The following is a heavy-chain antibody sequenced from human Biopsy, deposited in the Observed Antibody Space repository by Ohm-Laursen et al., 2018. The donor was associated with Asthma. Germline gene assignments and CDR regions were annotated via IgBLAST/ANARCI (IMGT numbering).Heavy chain of an antibody. CDR1: GFTFSNYG. J-gene: IGHJ6*02. CDR2: ISFDGSNK. Sequence: SLRLSCSAAGFTFSNYGMQWVRQAPGKGLDWVAVISFDGSNKNYTDSVKGRFTISRDNSRNTLHLQMNSLRGDDTAVYYCVRGSSSWHHGPFHYYYGLDVWGQGTTATVSS. CDR3: VRGSSSWHHGPFHYYYGLDV. V-gene: IGHV3-30*03. D-gene: IGHD6-13*01.